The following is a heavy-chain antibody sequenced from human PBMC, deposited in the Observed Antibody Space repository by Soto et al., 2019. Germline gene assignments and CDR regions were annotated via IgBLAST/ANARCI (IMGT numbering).Heavy chain of an antibody. J-gene: IGHJ3*01. CDR2: ISDAAASA. CDR3: ARPYGGKIGDAPDL. CDR1: GFTFSSYA. Sequence: EVQLLESGGGLVQPGGSLRLSCVASGFTFSSYAMSWVRQVPGEGLEWVSTISDAAASAYYVDSVKGRFTISRDNYKRTLYLQMNSLRAEDSAMYYCARPYGGKIGDAPDLWGQGTMVTVSS. D-gene: IGHD3-16*01. V-gene: IGHV3-23*01.